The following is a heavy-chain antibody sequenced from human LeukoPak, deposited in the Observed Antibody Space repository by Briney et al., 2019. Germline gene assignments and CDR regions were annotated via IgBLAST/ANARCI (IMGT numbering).Heavy chain of an antibody. V-gene: IGHV3-48*03. D-gene: IGHD1-26*01. CDR1: GFTFSSYE. Sequence: PGGSLGLSCAASGFTFSSYEMNWVRQAPGKGLEWVSYISSSGSTIYYADSVKGRFTISRDNAKNSLYLQMNSLRAEDTAVYYCARNSGSYYRYNDAFDIWGQGTMVTVSS. CDR3: ARNSGSYYRYNDAFDI. J-gene: IGHJ3*02. CDR2: ISSSGSTI.